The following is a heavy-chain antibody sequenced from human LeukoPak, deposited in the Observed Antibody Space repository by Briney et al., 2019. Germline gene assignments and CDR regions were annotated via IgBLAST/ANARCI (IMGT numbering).Heavy chain of an antibody. CDR3: ARAPIPAAKFDP. J-gene: IGHJ5*02. CDR1: GGSISTYY. CDR2: IYYNGNT. V-gene: IGHV4-59*01. D-gene: IGHD2-2*01. Sequence: SETLSLTCTVFGGSISTYYWTWIRQPPGKGLEWIGYIYYNGNTIYSPSLRSRVTLSLDTSKNQFSLQLSSVTAADTAVYYCARAPIPAAKFDPWGQGTLVTVSS.